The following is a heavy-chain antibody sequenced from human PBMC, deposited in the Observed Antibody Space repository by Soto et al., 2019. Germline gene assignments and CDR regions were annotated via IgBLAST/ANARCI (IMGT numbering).Heavy chain of an antibody. Sequence: PPQTLSLTCAVSAYSTSPDRNLWGWLRQPPGKGLEWIGYIHSGGSTYYNPSLKSRVTMSVDTAKNQLSLKLTSVTAVDTAVYFCGRRHRLAAAEFDYWAQGVLVT. CDR2: IHSGGST. CDR1: AYSTSPDRNL. J-gene: IGHJ4*02. V-gene: IGHV4-28*01. CDR3: GRRHRLAAAEFDY. D-gene: IGHD6-13*01.